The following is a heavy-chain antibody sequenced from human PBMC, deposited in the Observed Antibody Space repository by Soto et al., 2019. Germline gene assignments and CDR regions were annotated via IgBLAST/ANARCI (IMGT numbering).Heavy chain of an antibody. CDR1: GDSITTSGYY. V-gene: IGHV4-39*01. Sequence: PSETLSLTCTVSGDSITTSGYYWGWIRHAPGKGLEWIGSIHQSGSTYYNPSLKSRVTISALTSKNQFSLKLTSVTAADTAVYYCARSGYDYVWGSYKREEFDYWGQGTLVTVSS. CDR2: IHQSGST. CDR3: ARSGYDYVWGSYKREEFDY. J-gene: IGHJ4*02. D-gene: IGHD3-16*01.